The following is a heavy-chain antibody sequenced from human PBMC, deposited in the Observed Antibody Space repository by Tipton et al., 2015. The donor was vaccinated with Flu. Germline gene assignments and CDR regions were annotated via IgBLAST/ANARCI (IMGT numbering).Heavy chain of an antibody. CDR3: ARVEDGYNYLTYYYYGMDV. V-gene: IGHV3-30-3*01. D-gene: IGHD5-24*01. CDR2: ISYEGSNK. Sequence: RSLRLSCAASGFTFSSYAMHWVRQAPGKGLEGVAVISYEGSNKYYADSVKGRFTISRDNSKNTLYLQMNSLRAEDTAVYYCARVEDGYNYLTYYYYGMDVWGQGTTVTVSS. J-gene: IGHJ6*02. CDR1: GFTFSSYA.